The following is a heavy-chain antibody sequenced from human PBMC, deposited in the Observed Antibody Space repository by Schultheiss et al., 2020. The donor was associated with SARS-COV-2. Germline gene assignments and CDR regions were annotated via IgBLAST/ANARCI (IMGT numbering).Heavy chain of an antibody. CDR2: INPNSGGT. CDR1: GYTFTSYG. V-gene: IGHV1-18*01. CDR3: ARVHYGDPNWFDP. Sequence: ASVKVSCKASGYTFTSYGISWVRQAPGQGLEWMGRINPNSGGTNYAQKFQGRVTMTRDTSTSTAYMELRSLRSDDTAVYYCARVHYGDPNWFDPWGQGTLVTVSS. J-gene: IGHJ5*02. D-gene: IGHD4-17*01.